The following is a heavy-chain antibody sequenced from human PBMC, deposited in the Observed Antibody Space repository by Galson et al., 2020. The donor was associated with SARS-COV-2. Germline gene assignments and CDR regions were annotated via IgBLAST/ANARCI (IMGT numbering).Heavy chain of an antibody. V-gene: IGHV3-23*01. CDR1: GFRFRDYA. CDR2: ISGGGGTK. Sequence: GGSLRLSCAASGFRFRDYAMSWVRQAPGKGLEWVSAISGGGGTKFYAHSVKGRFTVSRANSKNTVFLQMSSLRADATAVYYCAKPPRPAAGSRVNYYYYYYGMAVWGQGTTVTVSS. CDR3: AKPPRPAAGSRVNYYYYYYGMAV. J-gene: IGHJ6*02. D-gene: IGHD6-13*01.